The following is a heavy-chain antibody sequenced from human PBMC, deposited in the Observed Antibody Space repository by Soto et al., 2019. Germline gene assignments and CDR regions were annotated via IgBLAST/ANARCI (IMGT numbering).Heavy chain of an antibody. J-gene: IGHJ5*02. D-gene: IGHD3-3*01. CDR2: IVPLFGTA. CDR1: GGTFGNTA. Sequence: QVQLVQSGAEVKEPGSSVNVSCKTSGGTFGNTAVTWVRQVPGQGLEWIGGIVPLFGTANYAQKFRGRVMITADESPSTAYMDRSSRRSDDTAIYYCARDGDPGYSFWSGPLGGGRFDPWGQGTLVTVSS. CDR3: ARDGDPGYSFWSGPLGGGRFDP. V-gene: IGHV1-69*12.